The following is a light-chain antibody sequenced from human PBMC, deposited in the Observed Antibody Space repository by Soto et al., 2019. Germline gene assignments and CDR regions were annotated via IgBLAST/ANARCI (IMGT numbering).Light chain of an antibody. CDR3: QQYTGPPTT. Sequence: EIILTHSPDTLSLSPGERATLSFRASQTVSSNYLAWCQQRPGQAPRLLIYGASTRAAGIPDRFSGSGSGTDFTLTITRLEPEDSAVYFCQQYTGPPTTFGQGTRLEIK. CDR1: QTVSSNY. V-gene: IGKV3-20*01. J-gene: IGKJ5*01. CDR2: GAS.